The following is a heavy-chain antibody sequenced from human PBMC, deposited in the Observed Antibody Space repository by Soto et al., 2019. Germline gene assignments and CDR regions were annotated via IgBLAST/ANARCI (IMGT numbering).Heavy chain of an antibody. CDR3: SRSLDS. V-gene: IGHV3-7*01. J-gene: IGHJ4*02. CDR1: GFTFTNFW. CDR2: ISPDGSEK. Sequence: PXGSLGLSCAASGFTFTNFWMDWVRQAPGKGLEWVANISPDGSEKHYVDSVKGRFTISRDNAKNSLYLQMTSLTAEDSALYYCSRSLDSWGQGTRVTVSS.